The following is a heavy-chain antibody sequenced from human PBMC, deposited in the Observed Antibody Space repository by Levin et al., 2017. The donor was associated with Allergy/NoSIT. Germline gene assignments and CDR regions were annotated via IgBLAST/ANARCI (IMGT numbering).Heavy chain of an antibody. CDR1: GFTFSSYA. CDR2: ISGSGGST. D-gene: IGHD3-10*01. J-gene: IGHJ6*02. V-gene: IGHV3-23*01. CDR3: AKDLSPHYGSGSYYLYGMDV. Sequence: GESLKISCAASGFTFSSYAMSWVRQAPGKGLEWVSAISGSGGSTYYADSVKGRFTISRDNSKNTLYLQMNSLRAEDTAVYYCAKDLSPHYGSGSYYLYGMDVWGQGTTVTVSS.